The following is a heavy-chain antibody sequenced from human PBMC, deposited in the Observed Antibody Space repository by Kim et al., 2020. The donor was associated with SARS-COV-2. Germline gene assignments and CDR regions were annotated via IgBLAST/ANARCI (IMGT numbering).Heavy chain of an antibody. D-gene: IGHD3-10*01. Sequence: AAPVKGRFSISRDDSQNTLYLQMTSLKNEDTALYHCAADVPDRGSGEFDYWGQGTLVTVSS. J-gene: IGHJ4*02. CDR3: AADVPDRGSGEFDY. V-gene: IGHV3-15*01.